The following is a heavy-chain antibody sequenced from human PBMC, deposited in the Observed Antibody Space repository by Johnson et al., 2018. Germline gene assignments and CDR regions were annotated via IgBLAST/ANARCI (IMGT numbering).Heavy chain of an antibody. CDR3: ARGPSKPRYYYYYYMDV. CDR1: GGYFSGYY. CDR2: INHSGST. J-gene: IGHJ6*03. Sequence: QVQLQQWGAGLLKPSETLSLTCAVYGGYFSGYYWSWNRQPPGKGLEWIGEINHSGSTNYNPSLTCRFPISVDTSKNQFSLKLSSVTAADTAVYYCARGPSKPRYYYYYYMDVWGKGTTVTVSS. V-gene: IGHV4-34*01.